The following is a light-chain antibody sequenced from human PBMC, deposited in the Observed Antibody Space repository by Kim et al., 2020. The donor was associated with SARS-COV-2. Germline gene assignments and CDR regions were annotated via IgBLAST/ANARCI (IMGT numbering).Light chain of an antibody. Sequence: ASQGDRLTITCRASQGISNDLAWYQQKPGKVPKLLIFAASALQSGVPSRFSGSGSGTDFTLTISSLQPEDVATYYCQKYNGAPWTFGQGTKVDIK. CDR1: QGISND. CDR3: QKYNGAPWT. V-gene: IGKV1-27*01. J-gene: IGKJ1*01. CDR2: AAS.